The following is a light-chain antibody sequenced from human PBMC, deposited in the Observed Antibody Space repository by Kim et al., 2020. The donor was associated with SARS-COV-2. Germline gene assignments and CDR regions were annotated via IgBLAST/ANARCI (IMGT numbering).Light chain of an antibody. CDR3: SSYAAISNFV. J-gene: IGLJ1*01. CDR1: SSDVGGYNF. Sequence: QSALTQPPSASGSPGQSVTISCTGTSSDVGGYNFVSWYQQHPGKAPKLMIYDVSNRPSGVPDRFSGPKSGNTASLTVSGLQAEAEADYYCSSYAAISNFVFGTGTKFTVL. CDR2: DVS. V-gene: IGLV2-8*01.